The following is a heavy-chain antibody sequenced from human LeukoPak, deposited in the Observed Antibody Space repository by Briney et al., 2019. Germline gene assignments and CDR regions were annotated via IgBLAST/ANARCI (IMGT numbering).Heavy chain of an antibody. D-gene: IGHD3-22*01. V-gene: IGHV1-2*02. CDR2: IDPNSGDT. Sequence: ASVKLSCKASGYSFTGYFIHWVRQAPGQGLEWIGCIDPNSGDTKYAQKFQGRVSMPRDTSTRTAYMELSRLRSDDTAVYFCARSGSTGYSLDYWGQGTLVTVSS. CDR3: ARSGSTGYSLDY. CDR1: GYSFTGYF. J-gene: IGHJ4*02.